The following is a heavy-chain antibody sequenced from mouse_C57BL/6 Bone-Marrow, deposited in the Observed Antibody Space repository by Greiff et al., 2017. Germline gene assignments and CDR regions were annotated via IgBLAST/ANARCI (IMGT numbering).Heavy chain of an antibody. V-gene: IGHV5-9*01. CDR3: SRQVTTILATKYFDV. CDR1: GFTFSSYT. J-gene: IGHJ1*03. CDR2: ISGGGGNT. D-gene: IGHD1-1*01. Sequence: EVKLVESGGGLVKPGGSLKLSCAASGFTFSSYTMSWVRQTPEKRLQWVAAISGGGGNTYYPDSVKGRFPISRDNDKNVRYLQMSSLRSEDTALYYCSRQVTTILATKYFDVWGTGTTVTVSS.